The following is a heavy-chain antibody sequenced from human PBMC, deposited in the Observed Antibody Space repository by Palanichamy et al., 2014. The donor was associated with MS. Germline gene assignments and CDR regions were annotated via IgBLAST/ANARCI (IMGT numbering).Heavy chain of an antibody. CDR3: ARTYYYDSSGYQTEYYFDY. CDR1: GGSISSGGYY. CDR2: IYYSGST. Sequence: QVQLQESGPGLVKPSQTLSLTCTVSGGSISSGGYYWSWIRQHPGKGLEWIGYIYYSGSTYYNPSLKSRVTISVDTSKDQFSLKLSSVTAADTAVYYCARTYYYDSSGYQTEYYFDYWGQGTLVTVSS. J-gene: IGHJ4*02. D-gene: IGHD3-22*01. V-gene: IGHV4-31*03.